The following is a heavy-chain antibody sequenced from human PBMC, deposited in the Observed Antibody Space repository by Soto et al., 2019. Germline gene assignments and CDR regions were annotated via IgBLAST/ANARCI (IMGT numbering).Heavy chain of an antibody. CDR1: GGTFSSYA. V-gene: IGHV1-69*13. D-gene: IGHD2-15*01. CDR3: AREGAYGGNWAFDY. Sequence: SAKVSCKASGGTFSSYAISWVRQAPGQGLEWMGGIIPIFGTANYAQKFQGRVTITADESTSTAYMELSSLRSEDTAVYYCAREGAYGGNWAFDYWGQGTLVTVSS. J-gene: IGHJ4*02. CDR2: IIPIFGTA.